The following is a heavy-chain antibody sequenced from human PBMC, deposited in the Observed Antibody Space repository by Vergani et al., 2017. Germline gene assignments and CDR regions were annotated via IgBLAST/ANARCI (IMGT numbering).Heavy chain of an antibody. J-gene: IGHJ4*02. V-gene: IGHV3-23*01. Sequence: EVQLLESGGGLVQPGGSLRLSCAASGFTFSSYAMSWVRQAPGKGLEWVSAISGSGSTIYYADSVKGRFTISRDNAKNSLYLQMNSLRAEDTAVYYCASVGSGWSRELLWGQGTLVTVSS. CDR2: ISGSGSTI. D-gene: IGHD6-19*01. CDR1: GFTFSSYA. CDR3: ASVGSGWSRELL.